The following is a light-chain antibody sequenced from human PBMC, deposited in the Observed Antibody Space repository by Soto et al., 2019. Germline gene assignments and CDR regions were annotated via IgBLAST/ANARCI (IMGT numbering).Light chain of an antibody. V-gene: IGKV1-5*03. J-gene: IGKJ1*01. CDR1: QSISSW. CDR3: QQNNSYPCT. CDR2: KAS. Sequence: DIQMTQSPSTLSASVGDRVTITCRASQSISSWLAWYQQKPGKAPKLLIYKASSLESGVPSSFSGSGSGTEFTLTISSLQPDDFSTDYCQQNNSYPCTFGQGATLESK.